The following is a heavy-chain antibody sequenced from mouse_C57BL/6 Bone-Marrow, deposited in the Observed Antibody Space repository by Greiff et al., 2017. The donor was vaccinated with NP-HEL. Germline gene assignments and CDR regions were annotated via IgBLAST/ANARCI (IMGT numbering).Heavy chain of an antibody. CDR2: IYPGSGST. Sequence: PGASVKMSCKASGYTFTSYWITWVKQRPGQGLEWIGDIYPGSGSTNYNETFKSKATLTVDTSSSTAYMQLSSLTSEDSAVYYCLITTVVGDYWGQGTTLTVSS. D-gene: IGHD1-1*01. CDR1: GYTFTSYW. J-gene: IGHJ2*01. V-gene: IGHV1-55*01. CDR3: LITTVVGDY.